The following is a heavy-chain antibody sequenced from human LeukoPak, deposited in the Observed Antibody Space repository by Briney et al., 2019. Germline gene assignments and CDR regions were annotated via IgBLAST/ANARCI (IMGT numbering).Heavy chain of an antibody. CDR1: GFIFSDYY. V-gene: IGHV3-11*01. J-gene: IGHJ4*02. D-gene: IGHD5-18*01. CDR3: AREKQLWTHDY. Sequence: GGSLRLSCAASGFIFSDYYMTWIRQAPGKGLEWVSYISSSGSTIYYADSVKGRFTISRDNAKNSLYLQMNSLRAEDTAVYFCAREKQLWTHDYWGQGTLVTVSS. CDR2: ISSSGSTI.